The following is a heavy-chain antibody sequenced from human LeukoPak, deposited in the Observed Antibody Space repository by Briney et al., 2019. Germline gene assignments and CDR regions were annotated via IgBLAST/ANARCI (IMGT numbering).Heavy chain of an antibody. Sequence: SETLSLTCAVYGGSFSGYYWSWIRQPPGKGLEWIGEINHSGSTNYNPSLKSRVTISVDTSKNQFSLKLSSVTAADTAVYYCARGIYYDSRGGYWGQGTLVTVSS. D-gene: IGHD3-22*01. CDR1: GGSFSGYY. J-gene: IGHJ4*02. CDR3: ARGIYYDSRGGY. V-gene: IGHV4-34*01. CDR2: INHSGST.